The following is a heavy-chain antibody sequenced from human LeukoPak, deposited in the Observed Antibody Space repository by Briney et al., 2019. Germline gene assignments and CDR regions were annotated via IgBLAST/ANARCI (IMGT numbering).Heavy chain of an antibody. J-gene: IGHJ4*02. CDR2: INSDGSST. V-gene: IGHV3-74*01. CDR1: GFTFSSYW. CDR3: ARRGVPAATAYYFDY. D-gene: IGHD2-2*01. Sequence: GGSLRLSCAASGFTFSSYWMHWVRQAPGKGLVWVSRINSDGSSTSYADSVKGRFTISRDSAKNTLYLQMNSLRAEDTAVYYCARRGVPAATAYYFDYWGQGTLVTVSS.